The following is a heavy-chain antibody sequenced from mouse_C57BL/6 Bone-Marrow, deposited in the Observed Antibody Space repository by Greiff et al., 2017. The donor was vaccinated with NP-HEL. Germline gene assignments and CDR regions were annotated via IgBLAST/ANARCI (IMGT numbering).Heavy chain of an antibody. CDR2: IHPNSGST. V-gene: IGHV1-64*01. CDR3: ARRGPYDYERYCDV. J-gene: IGHJ1*03. Sequence: VQLQQPGAELVKPGASVKLSCKASGYTFTSYWMHWVKQRPGQGLEWIGMIHPNSGSTNYNEKFQSQATLTVDKSSSTAYMQLSSLTSEDSAVYYCARRGPYDYERYCDVWGTGTTVTVSS. D-gene: IGHD2-4*01. CDR1: GYTFTSYW.